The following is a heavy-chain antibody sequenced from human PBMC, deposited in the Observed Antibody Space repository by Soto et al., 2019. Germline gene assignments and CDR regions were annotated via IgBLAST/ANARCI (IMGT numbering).Heavy chain of an antibody. D-gene: IGHD3-16*01. CDR3: AKDGGAADVSSYFEH. J-gene: IGHJ4*02. Sequence: GGSLRLSCAASGFTFSNFGMHWVRQAPGKGLEWVAFISYAGGNKYYADSVKGRFTISRDNSKTLYLQMNSLRREDTAVYYCAKDGGAADVSSYFEHWGLGALVTVS. CDR1: GFTFSNFG. V-gene: IGHV3-30*18. CDR2: ISYAGGNK.